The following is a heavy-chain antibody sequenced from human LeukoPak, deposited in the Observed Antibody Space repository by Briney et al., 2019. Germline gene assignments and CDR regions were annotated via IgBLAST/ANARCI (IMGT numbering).Heavy chain of an antibody. CDR1: GFTFSSYW. D-gene: IGHD6-19*01. J-gene: IGHJ4*02. V-gene: IGHV3-7*01. CDR3: ARILDSAWGELGY. CDR2: IKQDGSEK. Sequence: GGSLRLSCAASGFTFSSYWMSWVRQAPGKGLEWVANIKQDGSEKYYVDSVKGRFTISRDNAKNSLYLQMNSLRAEDTAVYYCARILDSAWGELGYWGQGTLVTVSS.